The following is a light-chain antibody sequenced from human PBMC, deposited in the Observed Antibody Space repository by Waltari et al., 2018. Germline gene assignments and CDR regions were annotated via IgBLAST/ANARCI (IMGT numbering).Light chain of an antibody. CDR1: QSVSSY. CDR2: DAS. CDR3: QQRSNWRGT. Sequence: EIVLTQSPATLSLSPGERATLSCRASQSVSSYLAWYQQKPGQAPRLLIYDASNRATGIPARFSGSGSGTDFTLTINSLEPGDFAVYYCQQRSNWRGTFGQGTKLEIK. J-gene: IGKJ2*01. V-gene: IGKV3-11*01.